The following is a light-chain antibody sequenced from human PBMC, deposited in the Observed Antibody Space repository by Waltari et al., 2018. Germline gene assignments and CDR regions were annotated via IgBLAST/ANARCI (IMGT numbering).Light chain of an antibody. CDR3: QQSYNTPPMYT. CDR2: KAF. CDR1: QSILTW. V-gene: IGKV1-5*03. J-gene: IGKJ2*01. Sequence: DTQMTQSPSTLSASVGDRVPIICRASQSILTWLAWYQQKPGKAPRLLIYKAFNLESGVPSRFSGSGSGTEFTLTISSLQPEDFATYFCQQSYNTPPMYTFGQGTKLELK.